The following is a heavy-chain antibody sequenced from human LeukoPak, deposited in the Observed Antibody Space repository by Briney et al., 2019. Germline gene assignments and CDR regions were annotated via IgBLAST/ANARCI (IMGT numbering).Heavy chain of an antibody. D-gene: IGHD2-2*01. J-gene: IGHJ6*03. CDR1: GFTFDDYA. Sequence: PGGSLRLSCAASGFTFDDYAMHWVRHAPGKGLEWVSGISWNSGSIGYADSVKGRFTISRDNAKNSLYLQMNSLRAEDTALYYCAKTPAANYYYYYMDVWGKGTTVTISS. V-gene: IGHV3-9*01. CDR2: ISWNSGSI. CDR3: AKTPAANYYYYYMDV.